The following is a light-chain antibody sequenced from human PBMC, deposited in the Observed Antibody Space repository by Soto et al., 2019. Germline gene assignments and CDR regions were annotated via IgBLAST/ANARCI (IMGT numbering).Light chain of an antibody. J-gene: IGLJ1*01. CDR1: SSDVGIYNY. CDR3: SSYTGSTNYV. Sequence: LTQPASVSGSPGQSITISCTGTSSDVGIYNYVSWYQQHPGKAPKLMIYQVTNRPSGVSNRFSGSKSGNTASLTISGLQAEDEADYYCSSYTGSTNYVFGTGTKVTVL. CDR2: QVT. V-gene: IGLV2-14*01.